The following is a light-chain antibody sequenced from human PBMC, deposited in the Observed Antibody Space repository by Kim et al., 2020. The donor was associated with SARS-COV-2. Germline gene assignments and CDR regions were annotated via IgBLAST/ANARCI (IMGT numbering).Light chain of an antibody. V-gene: IGLV3-9*01. J-gene: IGLJ2*01. CDR2: RDI. Sequence: SYELTQPPSMSVALGQTATITCGGDNIENKNVHWYQQKPGQAPVLVIYRDINRPSGIPERFSGSNSGNAATLTISRAQAGDEADYFCQVWDRTTVFGGGTQRTFL. CDR1: NIENKN. CDR3: QVWDRTTV.